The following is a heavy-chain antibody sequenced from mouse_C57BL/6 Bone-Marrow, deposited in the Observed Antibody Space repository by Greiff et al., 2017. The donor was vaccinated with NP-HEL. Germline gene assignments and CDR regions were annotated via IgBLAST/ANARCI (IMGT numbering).Heavy chain of an antibody. V-gene: IGHV1-39*01. Sequence: EVQLQESGPELVKPGASVKISCKASGYSFTDYNMNWVKQSNGKSLEWIGVINPNYGTTSYNQKFKGKATLTVDQSSSTAYMQLNSLTSEDSAVYYWARSLYYYGSSYWYFDVWGTGTTVTVSS. CDR1: GYSFTDYN. CDR3: ARSLYYYGSSYWYFDV. D-gene: IGHD1-1*01. J-gene: IGHJ1*03. CDR2: INPNYGTT.